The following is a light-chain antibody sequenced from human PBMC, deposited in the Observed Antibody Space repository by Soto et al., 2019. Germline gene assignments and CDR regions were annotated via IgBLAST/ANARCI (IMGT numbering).Light chain of an antibody. CDR1: QGISSN. CDR3: QQFSTFPFT. V-gene: IGKV1-13*02. CDR2: DAS. J-gene: IGKJ4*01. Sequence: AIQLTQSPSSLSASVGDRVTITCRASQGISSNLAWYHQKPGKAPKVLIYDASSLVSGVPSRFSGSRSGTDFTLTISSLQPEDFATYYCQQFSTFPFTFGGGTKVEI.